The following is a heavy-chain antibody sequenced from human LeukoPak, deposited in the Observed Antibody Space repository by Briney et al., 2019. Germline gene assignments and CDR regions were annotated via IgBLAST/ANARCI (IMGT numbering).Heavy chain of an antibody. CDR2: INHSGST. CDR3: ATGYCTNGVCQIGLSGWYYFDY. V-gene: IGHV4-34*01. D-gene: IGHD2-8*01. CDR1: GGSFRGYY. J-gene: IGHJ4*02. Sequence: SETLSLTCGVYGGSFRGYYWSWIRQAPGKGREWSGEINHSGSTNYNPALKSRLTISVDTSKHQFSLKLSSVTAADAAVYYCATGYCTNGVCQIGLSGWYYFDYWGQGALVTDSS.